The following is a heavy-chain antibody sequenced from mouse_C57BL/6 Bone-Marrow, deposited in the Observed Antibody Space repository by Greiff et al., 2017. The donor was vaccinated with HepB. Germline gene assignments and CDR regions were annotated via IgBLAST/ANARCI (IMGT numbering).Heavy chain of an antibody. D-gene: IGHD2-4*01. CDR2: IDPENGYT. CDR1: GFNIKDDY. CDR3: TTDDYGIAY. J-gene: IGHJ3*01. V-gene: IGHV14-4*01. Sequence: VQLQQSGAELVRPGASVKLSCTASGFNIKDDYMHWVKQRPEQGLEWIGWIDPENGYTEYASKFQGKATITADTSSNTAYLQLSSRTSEDTAVYDCTTDDYGIAYWGQGTLVTVSA.